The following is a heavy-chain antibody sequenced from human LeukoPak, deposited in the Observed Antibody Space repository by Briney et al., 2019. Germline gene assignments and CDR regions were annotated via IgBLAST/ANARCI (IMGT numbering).Heavy chain of an antibody. CDR2: FDPEHGET. J-gene: IGHJ6*03. CDR1: GYTLTELS. Sequence: ASVKVSCKVSGYTLTELSMHWVRQAPGKGREWMGGFDPEHGETIYAQKFQGRVTMTEDTSTDTAYMELSSLRSDDTAVYYCARSRDGYNYRKGYMDVWGKGTTVTVSS. CDR3: ARSRDGYNYRKGYMDV. V-gene: IGHV1-24*01. D-gene: IGHD5-24*01.